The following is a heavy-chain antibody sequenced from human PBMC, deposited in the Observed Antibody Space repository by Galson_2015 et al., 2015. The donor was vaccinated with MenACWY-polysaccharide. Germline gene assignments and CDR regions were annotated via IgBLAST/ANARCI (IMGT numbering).Heavy chain of an antibody. CDR1: GFTFSSYA. J-gene: IGHJ3*02. CDR3: ARGGSKVGATWLFGAFDI. CDR2: ISYDGSNK. V-gene: IGHV3-30-3*01. Sequence: SLRLSCAASGFTFSSYAMHWVRQAPGKGLEWVAVISYDGSNKYYADSVKGRFTISRDNSKNTLYLQMNSLRAEDTAVYYCARGGSKVGATWLFGAFDIWGQGTMVTVSS. D-gene: IGHD1-26*01.